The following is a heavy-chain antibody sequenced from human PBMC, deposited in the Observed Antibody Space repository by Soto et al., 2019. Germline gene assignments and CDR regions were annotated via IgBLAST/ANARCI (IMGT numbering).Heavy chain of an antibody. J-gene: IGHJ5*02. CDR1: GYTFTSYG. CDR2: ISAYNGNT. Sequence: ASVKVSCKASGYTFTSYGIIWVRQAPGQGLEWMGWISAYNGNTNYAQKLQGRATMTTDTSTCTADMGLRSLRSDDTAVYYCGRDGSVRARFDPWGREPLVTFS. CDR3: GRDGSVRARFDP. V-gene: IGHV1-18*01. D-gene: IGHD6-19*01.